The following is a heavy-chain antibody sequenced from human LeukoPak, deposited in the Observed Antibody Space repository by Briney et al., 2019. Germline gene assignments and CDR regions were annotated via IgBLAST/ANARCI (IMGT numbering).Heavy chain of an antibody. CDR2: LYHSGST. D-gene: IGHD3-3*01. CDR1: GGSISSGDYY. J-gene: IGHJ3*02. V-gene: IGHV4-30-2*01. Sequence: SETLSLTCTVSGGSISSGDYYWSWIRQPPGKGLEWIGYLYHSGSTYYNPSLKSRVTISVDRSKNQFSLKLSSVTAADTAVYYCATTIFGVVSYAFDIWGQGTMVTVSS. CDR3: ATTIFGVVSYAFDI.